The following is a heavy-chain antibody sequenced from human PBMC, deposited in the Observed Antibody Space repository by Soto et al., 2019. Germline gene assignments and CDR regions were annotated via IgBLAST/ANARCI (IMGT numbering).Heavy chain of an antibody. V-gene: IGHV4-31*03. D-gene: IGHD4-17*01. J-gene: IGHJ4*02. Sequence: QVQLQESGPGLVKPSQTLSLTCTVSGGSISSGGYYWSWIRQHPGKGLEWIGYIYYSGNTYYNPSHKSRVTRTVDTSKNQFALMLSSVTAADTAVYYCARVDGDLTFGDYWGQGTLVTVSS. CDR3: ARVDGDLTFGDY. CDR1: GGSISSGGYY. CDR2: IYYSGNT.